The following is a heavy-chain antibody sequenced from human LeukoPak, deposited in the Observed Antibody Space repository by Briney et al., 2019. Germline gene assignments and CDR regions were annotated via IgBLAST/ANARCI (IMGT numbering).Heavy chain of an antibody. CDR1: GGSISSYY. Sequence: SETLSLTCTVTGGSISSYYWSWIRQPPGKGLEWIGYIYYSGSTNYNPSLKSRVTISVDTSKNQLSLKLSSVPAPDTAVYYCASLAYYGSGSYPGYWGQGTLVNVSS. CDR2: IYYSGST. D-gene: IGHD3-10*01. J-gene: IGHJ4*02. CDR3: ASLAYYGSGSYPGY. V-gene: IGHV4-59*08.